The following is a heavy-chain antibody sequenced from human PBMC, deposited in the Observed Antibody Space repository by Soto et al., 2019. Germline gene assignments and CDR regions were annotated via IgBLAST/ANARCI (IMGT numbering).Heavy chain of an antibody. Sequence: QXQLXXSGSGLVKPSQTLSLTCAVSGGSXXXGGYSWSWIRQPPGKGLEWIGYIYHSGSTYYNPSLKSRVTISVDRSKNQFSLKLSSVTAADTAVYYCARGDPRGWTHFDYWGQGTLVTVSS. D-gene: IGHD2-15*01. CDR3: ARGDPRGWTHFDY. CDR1: GGSXXXGGYS. CDR2: IYHSGST. J-gene: IGHJ4*02. V-gene: IGHV4-30-2*01.